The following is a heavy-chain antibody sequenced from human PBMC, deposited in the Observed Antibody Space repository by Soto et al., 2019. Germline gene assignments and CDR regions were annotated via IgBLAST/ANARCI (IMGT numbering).Heavy chain of an antibody. J-gene: IGHJ4*02. CDR2: ISYDGSNK. V-gene: IGHV3-30-3*01. CDR1: GFTFSSYA. Sequence: QVQLVESGGGVVQPGRSLRLSCAASGFTFSSYAMHWVRQAPGKGLEWVAVISYDGSNKYYADSVKGRFTISRDTSKNTLYLQMNSLRAEDTAVYDCARTSDYWGQGTLVTVAS. CDR3: ARTSDY.